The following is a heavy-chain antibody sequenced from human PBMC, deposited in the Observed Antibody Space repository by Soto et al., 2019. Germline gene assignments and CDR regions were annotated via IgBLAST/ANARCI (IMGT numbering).Heavy chain of an antibody. J-gene: IGHJ4*02. D-gene: IGHD5-18*01. CDR1: GFTFSSYA. CDR2: ISYDGSNK. Sequence: PGGSLRLSCAASGFTFSSYAMHWVRQAPGKGLEWVAVISYDGSNKYYADSVKGRFTISRDNSKNTLYLQMNSLRAEDTAVYYCARDLIGYSYGDLSFGYWGQGPLVPVSS. CDR3: ARDLIGYSYGDLSFGY. V-gene: IGHV3-30-3*01.